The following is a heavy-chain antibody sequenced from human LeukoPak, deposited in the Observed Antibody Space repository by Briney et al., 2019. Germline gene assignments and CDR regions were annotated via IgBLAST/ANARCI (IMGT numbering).Heavy chain of an antibody. J-gene: IGHJ4*02. D-gene: IGHD4-17*01. V-gene: IGHV3-33*01. CDR2: IWYDGSNK. CDR1: GFTFSSYG. CDR3: ARARDGDHLDY. Sequence: PGRSLRLSCAASGFTFSSYGMHWVRQAPGEGLEWVAVIWYDGSNKYYADSVKGRFTISRDNSKNTLYLQMNSLRAEDTAVYYCARARDGDHLDYWGQGTLVTVSS.